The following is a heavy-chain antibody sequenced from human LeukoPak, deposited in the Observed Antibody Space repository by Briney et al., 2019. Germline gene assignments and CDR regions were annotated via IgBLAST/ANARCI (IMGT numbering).Heavy chain of an antibody. CDR3: ARGKYDSSDYSGGWYYFDY. CDR1: GGSFSGYH. J-gene: IGHJ4*02. Sequence: SETLSLTCAVFGGSFSGYHWTWIRQSPGNGLEWIGQINHSGSANYNRSLKSRVTITIESSKNQFSLELSSVTAADSAMYFCARGKYDSSDYSGGWYYFDYWGQGTLVTVSS. V-gene: IGHV4-34*01. CDR2: INHSGSA. D-gene: IGHD3-22*01.